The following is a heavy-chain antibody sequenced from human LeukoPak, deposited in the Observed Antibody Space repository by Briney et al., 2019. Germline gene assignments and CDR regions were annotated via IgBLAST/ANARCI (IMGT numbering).Heavy chain of an antibody. CDR3: AKNRGANYYNYYMDV. D-gene: IGHD4/OR15-4a*01. CDR1: GFTFSTYA. CDR2: IGGGGRDT. V-gene: IGHV3-23*01. J-gene: IGHJ6*03. Sequence: PGGSLRLFRAASGFTFSTYAMSWVRQAPGKGLEWLSTIGGGGRDTFYADSVKGRFTVSRDNSKNTLYLQMSSLRAEDTAVYFCAKNRGANYYNYYMDVWGKGTTVTVSS.